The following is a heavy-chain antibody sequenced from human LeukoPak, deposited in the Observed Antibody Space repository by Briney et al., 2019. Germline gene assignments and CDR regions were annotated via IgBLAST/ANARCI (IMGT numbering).Heavy chain of an antibody. CDR3: ARRACWDSSGYYYSYPPRRAFDI. J-gene: IGHJ3*02. Sequence: SETLSLTCAVYGGSFSGYYWSWIRKPPGKGLEWIGEINHSGSTNYNPSLKSRVTISVDTSKNQFSLKLSSVTAADTAVYYCARRACWDSSGYYYSYPPRRAFDIWGQGTMVTVSS. V-gene: IGHV4-34*01. D-gene: IGHD3-22*01. CDR1: GGSFSGYY. CDR2: INHSGST.